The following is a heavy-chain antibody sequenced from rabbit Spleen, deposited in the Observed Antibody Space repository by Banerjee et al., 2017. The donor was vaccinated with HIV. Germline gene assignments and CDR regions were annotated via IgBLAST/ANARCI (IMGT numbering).Heavy chain of an antibody. CDR1: GFSFSSTYW. J-gene: IGHJ4*01. V-gene: IGHV1S45*01. Sequence: QEQLEESGGDLDKPEGSITLTCTASGFSFSSTYWICWGRQAPGKGLEWIGCINSGSGGISSSASWAKVRFSISKASSTTLPLQMPGLTAADTSIYFCARAINSWSSALDLWGPGTLVTVS. CDR3: ARAINSWSSALDL. D-gene: IGHD1-1*01. CDR2: INSGSGGIS.